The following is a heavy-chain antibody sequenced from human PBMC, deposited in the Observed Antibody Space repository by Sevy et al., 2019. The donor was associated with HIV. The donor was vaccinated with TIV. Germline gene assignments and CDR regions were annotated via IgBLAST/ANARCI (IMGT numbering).Heavy chain of an antibody. CDR3: AGGPRPRWALGARFFDY. Sequence: SETLSLTCTVSGGSISSYYWSWIRQPPGKGLEWIGYIYYSGSTNYNPSLKRRGTISVDTSKNQYSLKLTSVTAADTALYYCAGGPRPRWALGARFFDYWGQGTLVTVSS. CDR1: GGSISSYY. CDR2: IYYSGST. J-gene: IGHJ4*02. D-gene: IGHD1-26*01. V-gene: IGHV4-59*01.